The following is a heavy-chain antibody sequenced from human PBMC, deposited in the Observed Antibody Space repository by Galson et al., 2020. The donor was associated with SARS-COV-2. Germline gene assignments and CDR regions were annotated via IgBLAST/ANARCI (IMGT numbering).Heavy chain of an antibody. CDR2: INDSGST. J-gene: IGHJ3*02. CDR3: ARDSRVSSGWPHDAFDI. CDR1: VGSFSGYQ. D-gene: IGHD6-19*01. V-gene: IGHV4-34*01. Sequence: SETLSLTCAVYVGSFSGYQWSWIRQPPGKGLEWIGEINDSGSTNYNPSLKSRVTISVDTSKNQFSLKLTSVTAADTAVYYCARDSRVSSGWPHDAFDIGGQGTMVTVSS.